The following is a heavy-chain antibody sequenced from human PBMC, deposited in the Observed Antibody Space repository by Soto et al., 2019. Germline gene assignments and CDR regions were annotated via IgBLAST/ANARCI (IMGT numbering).Heavy chain of an antibody. Sequence: QVQLVQSGAEVEKPGSSVKVSCKAAGGTFRSYTISWVRQAPGQGLEWMGRIIPILGIANYAQKFQGRVTITADKSTSTAYMELSSLRSEDTAVYYCARGGYCSGGSCYPTSNYYYYYMDVWGKGTTVTVSS. CDR1: GGTFRSYT. CDR2: IIPILGIA. V-gene: IGHV1-69*02. D-gene: IGHD2-15*01. CDR3: ARGGYCSGGSCYPTSNYYYYYMDV. J-gene: IGHJ6*03.